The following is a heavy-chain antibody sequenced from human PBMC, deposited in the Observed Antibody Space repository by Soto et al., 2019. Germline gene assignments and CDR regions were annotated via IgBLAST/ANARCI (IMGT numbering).Heavy chain of an antibody. CDR2: MNSDGTST. D-gene: IGHD4-17*01. Sequence: EVQLVESGGGLVQPGGSLRLSCAAAGFAFSNYWIHWVRQAPGKGLVWVSRMNSDGTSTSYADSVRGRFTISRDNAKNTLYLQMNSLRAEDTAVYYCTRSGDADYEQRDDAFDIWGPGTMVTVSS. J-gene: IGHJ3*02. CDR3: TRSGDADYEQRDDAFDI. V-gene: IGHV3-74*01. CDR1: GFAFSNYW.